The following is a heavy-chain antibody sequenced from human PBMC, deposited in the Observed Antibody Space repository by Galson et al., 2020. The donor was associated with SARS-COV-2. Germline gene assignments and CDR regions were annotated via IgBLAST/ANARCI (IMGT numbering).Heavy chain of an antibody. CDR1: GFTFSSYS. V-gene: IGHV3-21*01. D-gene: IGHD3-22*01. J-gene: IGHJ4*02. CDR3: ARDGPYYYDSSGYYPIDY. CDR2: ISSSSSYI. Sequence: GGSLRLSCAASGFTFSSYSMNWVRQAPGKGLEWVSSISSSSSYIYYADSVKGQFTISRDNAKNSLYLQMNSLRAEDTAVYYCARDGPYYYDSSGYYPIDYWGQGTLVTVSS.